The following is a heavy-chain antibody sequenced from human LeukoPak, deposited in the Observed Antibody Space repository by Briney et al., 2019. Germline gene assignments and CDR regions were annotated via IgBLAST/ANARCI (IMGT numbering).Heavy chain of an antibody. Sequence: PGVSLRLSCAASGFTFSSYGMHWVRQAPGKGLEWVAVIWYDGSNKYYADSVKGRFTISRDNSKNTLYLQMNSLRAEDTAVYYCAREPQAYGDYVGWHFDYWGQGTLVTVSS. CDR2: IWYDGSNK. V-gene: IGHV3-33*01. CDR1: GFTFSSYG. J-gene: IGHJ4*02. CDR3: AREPQAYGDYVGWHFDY. D-gene: IGHD4-17*01.